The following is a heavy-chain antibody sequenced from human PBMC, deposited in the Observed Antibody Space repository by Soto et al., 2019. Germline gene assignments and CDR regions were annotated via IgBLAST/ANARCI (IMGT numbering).Heavy chain of an antibody. CDR3: AKSGSWRYFDS. V-gene: IGHV4-34*01. J-gene: IGHJ4*02. Sequence: QVQLQQWGAGLLKPSEPLSLTCAVYGGSFTDSYWSWVRQPPGKGLEWIGGNNHSGSDTYNPSLKSPGDVSLDTAKKEFSLRLTSVTAADTAVYDCAKSGSWRYFDSWGQGTLVTVSS. CDR2: NNHSGSD. D-gene: IGHD1-26*01. CDR1: GGSFTDSY.